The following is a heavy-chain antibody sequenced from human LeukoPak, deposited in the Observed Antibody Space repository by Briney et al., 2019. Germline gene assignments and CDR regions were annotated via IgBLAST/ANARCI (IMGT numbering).Heavy chain of an antibody. CDR2: VNAGNGNT. J-gene: IGHJ4*02. D-gene: IGHD5/OR15-5a*01. CDR3: ARGPLYAELAY. CDR1: GYSFTRYA. Sequence: ASVKVSCKAFGYSFTRYAMHWVRQAPGQRLEWMGWVNAGNGNTKYSQKFQGRVTITRDTSASTVYMELSSLRSEDTAVYYCARGPLYAELAYWGQGTLVTVSS. V-gene: IGHV1-3*01.